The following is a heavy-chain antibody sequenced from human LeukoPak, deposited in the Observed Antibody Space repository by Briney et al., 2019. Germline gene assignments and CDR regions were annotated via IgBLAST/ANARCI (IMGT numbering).Heavy chain of an antibody. Sequence: PGRSLRLSCAASGFTFDDYAMHWVRQAPGKGLKWVSGISWNSGSIGYADSVKGRFTISRDNAKNSLYLQTNSLRAEDTALYYCAKVTPSSGWYDFDYWGQGTLVTVSS. CDR2: ISWNSGSI. D-gene: IGHD6-19*01. CDR3: AKVTPSSGWYDFDY. V-gene: IGHV3-9*01. J-gene: IGHJ4*02. CDR1: GFTFDDYA.